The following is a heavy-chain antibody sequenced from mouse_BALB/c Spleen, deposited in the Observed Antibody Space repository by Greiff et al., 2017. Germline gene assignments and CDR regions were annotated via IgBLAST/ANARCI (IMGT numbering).Heavy chain of an antibody. J-gene: IGHJ3*01. CDR2: ISSGGSYT. CDR3: ARDRYDAPFAY. CDR1: GFTFSSYA. Sequence: EVQRVESGGGLVKPGGSLKLSCAASGFTFSSYAMSWVRQSPEKRLVWVAEISSGGSYTYYPDTVTGRFTISRDNAKNTLYLEMSSLRSEDTAMYYCARDRYDAPFAYWGQGTLVTVSA. V-gene: IGHV5-9-4*01. D-gene: IGHD2-14*01.